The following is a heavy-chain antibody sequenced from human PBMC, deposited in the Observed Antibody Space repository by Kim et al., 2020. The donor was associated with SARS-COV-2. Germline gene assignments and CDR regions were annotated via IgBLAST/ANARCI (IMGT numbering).Heavy chain of an antibody. V-gene: IGHV3-15*01. CDR1: GFTFSNAW. CDR2: IKSKTDGGTT. Sequence: GGSLRLSCAASGFTFSNAWMSWVRQAPGKGLEWVGRIKSKTDGGTTDYAAPVKGRFTISRDDSKNTLYLQMNSLKTEDTAVYYCTTDLYYDILTSTPYFDYWGQGTLVTVSS. CDR3: TTDLYYDILTSTPYFDY. J-gene: IGHJ4*02. D-gene: IGHD3-9*01.